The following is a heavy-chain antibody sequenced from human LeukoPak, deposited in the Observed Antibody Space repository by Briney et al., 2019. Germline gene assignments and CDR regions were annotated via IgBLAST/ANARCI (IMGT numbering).Heavy chain of an antibody. CDR2: IKQDGSEK. CDR3: ARDGVTMVRGVKVLDYYYYYMDV. J-gene: IGHJ6*03. Sequence: GGSLRLSCAASGFTFSSYWMNWVRQAPGKGLEWVANIKQDGSEKYYVDSVKGRFTISRDNAKNSLYLQMNSLRAEDTAVYYCARDGVTMVRGVKVLDYYYYYMDVWGKGTSVTISS. CDR1: GFTFSSYW. V-gene: IGHV3-7*01. D-gene: IGHD3-10*01.